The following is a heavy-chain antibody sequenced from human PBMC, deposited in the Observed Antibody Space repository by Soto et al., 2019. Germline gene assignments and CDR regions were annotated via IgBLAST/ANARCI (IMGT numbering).Heavy chain of an antibody. V-gene: IGHV3-30-3*01. Sequence: QVQLVESGGGVVQPGRSLRLSCAASGFTFSSYAMHWVRQAPGKGLEWVAVISYDGSNKYYADSVKGRFTISRDNSKDTLNRQMNTLRAEDTAVYYCARDHSSGWYSWFDPWGQGTLVTVSS. CDR1: GFTFSSYA. CDR2: ISYDGSNK. CDR3: ARDHSSGWYSWFDP. J-gene: IGHJ5*02. D-gene: IGHD6-19*01.